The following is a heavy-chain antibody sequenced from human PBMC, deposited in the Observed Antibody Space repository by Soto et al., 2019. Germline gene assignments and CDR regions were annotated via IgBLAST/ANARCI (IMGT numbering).Heavy chain of an antibody. CDR3: AKGNSGSSS. D-gene: IGHD1-26*01. V-gene: IGHV3-30*18. CDR2: ISYDGSNK. CDR1: GFTFSSYG. J-gene: IGHJ4*02. Sequence: LRLSCAASGFTFSSYGMHWVRQAPGKGLEWVAVISYDGSNKYYADSVKGRFTISRDNSKNTLYLQMNSLRAEDTAVYYCAKGNSGSSSWGQGTLVTVSS.